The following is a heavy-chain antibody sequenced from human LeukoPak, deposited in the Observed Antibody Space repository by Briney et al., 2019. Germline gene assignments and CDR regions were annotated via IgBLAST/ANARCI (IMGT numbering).Heavy chain of an antibody. CDR1: GFTFSSYA. CDR3: ARDSMHMDV. J-gene: IGHJ6*02. V-gene: IGHV3-33*08. D-gene: IGHD2-8*01. CDR2: IWFDGNNK. Sequence: GGSLRLSCAASGFTFSSYAMHWDRQAPGKGLEWVAVIWFDGNNKYYADSVKGRFTISRDNSKNTVYLEMNSLRAEDTAVYYCARDSMHMDVWGQGTTVTVSS.